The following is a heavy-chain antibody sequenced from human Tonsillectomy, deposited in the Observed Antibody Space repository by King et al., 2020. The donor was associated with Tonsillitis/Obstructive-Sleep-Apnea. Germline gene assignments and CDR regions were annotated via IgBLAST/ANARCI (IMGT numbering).Heavy chain of an antibody. CDR2: INHSGYT. J-gene: IGHJ5*02. CDR3: ARGPTHLGPCSSTSCYYGGFDP. CDR1: GGSFSGYY. Sequence: VQLQQWGAGLLKPSETLSLTCAVYGGSFSGYYWSCIRQPPGKGLEWIGEINHSGYTNYNPSIKSQVTISVDTSNNQFSLKVSSVTAADTAVYYCARGPTHLGPCSSTSCYYGGFDPWGQGTLVTVSS. V-gene: IGHV4-34*01. D-gene: IGHD2-2*01.